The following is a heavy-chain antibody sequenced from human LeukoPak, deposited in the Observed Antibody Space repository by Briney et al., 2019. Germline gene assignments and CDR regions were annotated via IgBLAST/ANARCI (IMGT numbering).Heavy chain of an antibody. V-gene: IGHV3-23*01. J-gene: IGHJ4*02. Sequence: GESLKISCAASGFTFSSYAMSWVRQAPGKGLEWVSAISGSGGSTYYADSVRGRFTISRDNAKNSVFLQMDSLRADDTAVYYCVRDRFDYALDYWGQGALVTVSS. CDR2: ISGSGGST. D-gene: IGHD4-17*01. CDR1: GFTFSSYA. CDR3: VRDRFDYALDY.